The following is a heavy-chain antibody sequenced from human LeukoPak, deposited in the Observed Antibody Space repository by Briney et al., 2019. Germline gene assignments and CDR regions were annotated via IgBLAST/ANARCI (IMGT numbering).Heavy chain of an antibody. CDR3: ARHFDSSGYYPNDAFDI. CDR1: GGSTSSDY. J-gene: IGHJ3*02. Sequence: SETLSLTCTVSGGSTSSDYWSWIRQSPGKGLEWVGYVYNSGDTGKNPSLKSRVTILLDTSKNQFSLKLSSVTAADTAVYYCARHFDSSGYYPNDAFDIWGQGTMVTVSS. V-gene: IGHV4-59*08. D-gene: IGHD3-22*01. CDR2: VYNSGDT.